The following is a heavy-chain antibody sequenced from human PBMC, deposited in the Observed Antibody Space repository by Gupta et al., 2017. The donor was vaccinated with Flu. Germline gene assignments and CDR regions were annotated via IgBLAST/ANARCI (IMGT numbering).Heavy chain of an antibody. CDR2: TRNKVNSYTT. CDR1: GFPFSDHH. V-gene: IGHV3-72*01. D-gene: IGHD1-26*01. CDR3: ARVASGSYQGYYHGMDV. J-gene: IGHJ6*02. Sequence: EVQLVAYGGGLVPPGGSLSLSCAASGFPFSDHHLAWVRQAPGKGLEWIGRTRNKVNSYTTEYAASVKGRFTISRDDSKNSLYLQMNSLKIEDTAVYYCARVASGSYQGYYHGMDVWGQGTTVTVSS.